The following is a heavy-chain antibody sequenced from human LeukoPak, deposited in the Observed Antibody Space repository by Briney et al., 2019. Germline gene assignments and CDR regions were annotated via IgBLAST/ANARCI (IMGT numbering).Heavy chain of an antibody. J-gene: IGHJ4*02. CDR2: IRSKANSYAT. Sequence: PGGSLKLSCAASGFTFSGSAMHWVRQASGKGLEWVGRIRSKANSYATAYAASVKGRFTISRDDSKNTAYLQMNSLKTEDTAVYYCAKRLFDYWGQGTLVTVSS. V-gene: IGHV3-73*01. CDR1: GFTFSGSA. CDR3: AKRLFDY.